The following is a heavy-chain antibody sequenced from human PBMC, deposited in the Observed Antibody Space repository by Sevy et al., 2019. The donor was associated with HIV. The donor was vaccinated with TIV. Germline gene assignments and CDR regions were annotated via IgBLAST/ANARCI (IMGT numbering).Heavy chain of an antibody. J-gene: IGHJ1*01. V-gene: IGHV3-30*18. CDR2: ISYDGSNK. Sequence: GGSLRLSCAASGFTFSSYGMHWVRQAPGKGLEWVAVISYDGSNKYYADSVKGRFTISRDNSKNTLYLQINSLRAEDTAVYYCAKPVHLGYSGYDYIAAEYFQHWGQGTLVTVSS. D-gene: IGHD5-12*01. CDR3: AKPVHLGYSGYDYIAAEYFQH. CDR1: GFTFSSYG.